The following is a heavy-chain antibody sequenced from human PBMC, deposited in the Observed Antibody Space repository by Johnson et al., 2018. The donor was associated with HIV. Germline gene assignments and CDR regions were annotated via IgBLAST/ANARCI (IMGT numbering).Heavy chain of an antibody. CDR2: INWNGGST. Sequence: VQLVESGGGLVQPGGSLRLSCAASGFTFSSYAMSWVRQAPGKGLEWVSGINWNGGSTGYADSVKGRFTISRDNAKNSLYLQMNSLRAEDTALYYCARGSFTDDAFDVWGLGTMVTVSS. CDR1: GFTFSSYA. D-gene: IGHD1-26*01. CDR3: ARGSFTDDAFDV. V-gene: IGHV3-20*04. J-gene: IGHJ3*01.